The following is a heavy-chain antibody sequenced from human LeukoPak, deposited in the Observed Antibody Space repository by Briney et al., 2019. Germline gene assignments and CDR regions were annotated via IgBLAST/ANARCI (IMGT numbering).Heavy chain of an antibody. Sequence: PGGSLRLSCTVSGFTVSSNSMSWVRQAPGKGLEWVSFIYSAGSIYYSDSVKGRFTISRDNSKNTLYLQMNSLRAEDTAVYYCAKDQSRIVGATLDYWGQGTLVTVSS. CDR3: AKDQSRIVGATLDY. J-gene: IGHJ4*02. CDR1: GFTVSSNS. D-gene: IGHD1-26*01. V-gene: IGHV3-53*05. CDR2: IYSAGSI.